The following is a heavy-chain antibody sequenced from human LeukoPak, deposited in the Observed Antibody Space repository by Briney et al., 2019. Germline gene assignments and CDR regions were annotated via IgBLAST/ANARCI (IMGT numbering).Heavy chain of an antibody. J-gene: IGHJ4*02. V-gene: IGHV4-38-2*02. CDR3: ARSYYYDSSGYQYYFDY. D-gene: IGHD3-22*01. Sequence: SETLSLTCTVSGYSISSGYYWGWIRPPPGKGLEWIGSIYHSGSTYYNPSLKSRVTISVDTSKNQFSLKLSSVTAADTAVYYCARSYYYDSSGYQYYFDYWGQGTLVTVSS. CDR1: GYSISSGYY. CDR2: IYHSGST.